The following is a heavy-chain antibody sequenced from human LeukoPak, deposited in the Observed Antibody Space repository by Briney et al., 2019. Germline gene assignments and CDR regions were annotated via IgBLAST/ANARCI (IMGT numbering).Heavy chain of an antibody. CDR1: GGSVSSGSYS. CDR3: ARSDYDGQGGFDY. CDR2: IYPSGRT. V-gene: IGHV4-30-2*01. J-gene: IGHJ4*02. Sequence: SETLSLTCAVSGGSVSSGSYSWNWIRQPPGKGLEWIGYIYPSGRTYYNPSLKSRVTISVDRSKIQFSLKLSSVTAADTAVYYCARSDYDGQGGFDYWGQGTLVTVSS. D-gene: IGHD3-22*01.